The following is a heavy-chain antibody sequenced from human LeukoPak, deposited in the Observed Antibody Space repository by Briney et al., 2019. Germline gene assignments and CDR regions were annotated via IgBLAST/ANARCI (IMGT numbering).Heavy chain of an antibody. D-gene: IGHD6-6*01. CDR3: AKDGSSIAARLEWHVDV. Sequence: GGSLRLSCAASGFALSSYGMHWVRQAPGKGLEWVAVIWYDGSNKYYADSVKGRFTISRDNSKNTLYLQMNSLRAEDTAVYYCAKDGSSIAARLEWHVDVWGKGTTVTVSS. CDR2: IWYDGSNK. V-gene: IGHV3-33*06. CDR1: GFALSSYG. J-gene: IGHJ6*04.